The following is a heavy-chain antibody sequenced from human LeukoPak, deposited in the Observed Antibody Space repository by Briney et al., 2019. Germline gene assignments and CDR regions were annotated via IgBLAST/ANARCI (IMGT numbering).Heavy chain of an antibody. CDR2: IKPDGSES. D-gene: IGHD1-1*01. CDR3: ILALEGH. J-gene: IGHJ4*02. Sequence: GGSLRLSCAASGFTFSSYWINWVRQAPGKGLERVAGIKPDGSESLYVDSALGRFTISRDNAKTSLYLQSNGLRAEDTALYYCILALEGHWGQGTRVTVSS. CDR1: GFTFSSYW. V-gene: IGHV3-7*01.